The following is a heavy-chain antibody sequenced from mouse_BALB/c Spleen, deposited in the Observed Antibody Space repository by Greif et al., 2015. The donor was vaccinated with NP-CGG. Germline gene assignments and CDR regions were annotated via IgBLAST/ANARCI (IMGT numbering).Heavy chain of an antibody. V-gene: IGHV14-4*02. Sequence: VQLQQSGAELVRSGASVKLSCTASGFNIKDYYMRWVKQWPEQGLEWIGWIDPENGDTEYAPKFQGKATMTADTSSNTAYLQLSSLTSEDTAVYYCNACDGYYFDYCGQGTTLTVSS. CDR3: NACDGYYFDY. D-gene: IGHD2-3*01. CDR2: IDPENGDT. J-gene: IGHJ2*01. CDR1: GFNIKDYY.